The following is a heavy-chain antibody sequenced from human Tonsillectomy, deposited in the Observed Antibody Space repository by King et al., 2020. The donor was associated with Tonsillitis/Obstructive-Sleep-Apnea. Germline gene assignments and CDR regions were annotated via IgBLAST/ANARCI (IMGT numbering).Heavy chain of an antibody. V-gene: IGHV3-30*04. J-gene: IGHJ4*02. Sequence: VQLVGSGGGVVQPGRSLRLSCAASGFTFSSYAMHWVRQAPGKGPEWVAVISYDGRDEYYADSVKGRFTISRDNSKNTVYLQMNSLRAEDTAVYYCARDGGVEMATIENYFDYWGQGTLVTVSS. CDR3: ARDGGVEMATIENYFDY. D-gene: IGHD5-24*01. CDR2: ISYDGRDE. CDR1: GFTFSSYA.